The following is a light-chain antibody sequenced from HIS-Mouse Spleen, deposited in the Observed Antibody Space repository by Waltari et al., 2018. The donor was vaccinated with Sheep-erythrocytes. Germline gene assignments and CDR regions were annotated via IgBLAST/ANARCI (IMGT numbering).Light chain of an antibody. J-gene: IGKJ4*01. Sequence: DIVMTQSPDSLAVSLGERATINCKSSQSVLYSSNNKNYLAGYQPKPGQPPKLLIYWASTRESGVPDRFSGSGSGTDFTLTISSLQAEDVAVYYCQQYYSTLTFGGGTKVEIK. V-gene: IGKV4-1*01. CDR1: QSVLYSSNNKNY. CDR2: WAS. CDR3: QQYYSTLT.